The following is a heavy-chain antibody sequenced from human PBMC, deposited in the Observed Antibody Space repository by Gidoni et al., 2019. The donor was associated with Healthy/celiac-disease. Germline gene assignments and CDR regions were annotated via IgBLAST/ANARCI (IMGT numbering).Heavy chain of an antibody. CDR2: ISSSSGDI. J-gene: IGHJ4*02. V-gene: IGHV3-21*01. Sequence: EVQLVESGGGLVMPGGSLRLSCAASGFTLSSYSMIWVRQAPGKGLEGVSSISSSSGDIYYAAAVKGRFTISRNNAKNSLYLQKNSLRAEDTAVYYCARATPPDYWGQGTLVTVSS. CDR3: ARATPPDY. CDR1: GFTLSSYS.